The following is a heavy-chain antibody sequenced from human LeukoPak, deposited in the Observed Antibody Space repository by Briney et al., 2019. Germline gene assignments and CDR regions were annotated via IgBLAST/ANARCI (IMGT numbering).Heavy chain of an antibody. D-gene: IGHD3-16*02. J-gene: IGHJ4*02. Sequence: GGSLRLSCAASGFTFRSYAMIWVRQAPGKGLEWVAAISGSGGSTYYADPVKGRFTISRDNSKNTLYLQMSSLRAEDTAVYYCAKGAYDYVWGSYRHPLYWGQGTLVTVSS. CDR3: AKGAYDYVWGSYRHPLY. CDR1: GFTFRSYA. V-gene: IGHV3-23*01. CDR2: ISGSGGST.